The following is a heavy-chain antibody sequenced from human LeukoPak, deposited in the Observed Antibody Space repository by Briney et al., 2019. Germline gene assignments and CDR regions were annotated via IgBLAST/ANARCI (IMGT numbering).Heavy chain of an antibody. J-gene: IGHJ4*02. CDR3: ARDEVGGSYAY. CDR1: GFTFDDYG. D-gene: IGHD1-26*01. CDR2: INWNGGST. Sequence: PEGSLRLSCAASGFTFDDYGMSWVRQAPGKGLEWVPGINWNGGSTGYADSVKGRFTISRDNAKNSLYLEMNSLRAEDTAVYYCARDEVGGSYAYWGQGTLVTVSS. V-gene: IGHV3-20*04.